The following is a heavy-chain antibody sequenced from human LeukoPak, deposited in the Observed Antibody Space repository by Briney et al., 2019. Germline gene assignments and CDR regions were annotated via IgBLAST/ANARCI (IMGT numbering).Heavy chain of an antibody. CDR2: LNYNGVST. V-gene: IGHV3-20*04. J-gene: IGHJ4*02. Sequence: GGSLRLSCAASGFTFGDYGMSWVRRVPGKGLEWVSGLNYNGVSTGYAEALKGRFTISRDNAKNSLYLQLNSLRVEDTALYYCAKAVKGSYYNGGKDYWGQGTLVTVSS. CDR1: GFTFGDYG. D-gene: IGHD3-10*01. CDR3: AKAVKGSYYNGGKDY.